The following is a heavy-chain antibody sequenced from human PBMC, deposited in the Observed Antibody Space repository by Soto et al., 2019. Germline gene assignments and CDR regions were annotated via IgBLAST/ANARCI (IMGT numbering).Heavy chain of an antibody. D-gene: IGHD1-26*01. J-gene: IGHJ4*02. CDR2: VSAYNRNS. CDR1: GYTFRNYG. CDR3: ARDRQWEPLLY. V-gene: IGHV1-18*01. Sequence: QVQVVQSGSEVKKPGASVRVTCKASGYTFRNYGISWVREAPGQGLEWMGWVSAYNRNSNYAQKFEDRVIMTADTATSTAYLELRGLRSDDTAIYYCARDRQWEPLLYWGQGTLVTVSS.